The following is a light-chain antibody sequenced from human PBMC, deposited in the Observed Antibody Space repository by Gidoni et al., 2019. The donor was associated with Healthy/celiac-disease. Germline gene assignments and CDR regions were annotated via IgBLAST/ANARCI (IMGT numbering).Light chain of an antibody. CDR1: QSVSSY. Sequence: IVLTQSPATLSLSPGERATLACRASQSVSSYLAWYQQKPGQAPTPRIYDASNRATGIPARFSGSGSGTDFTLTISSLEPEDFAVYYCQERSNWPPITFXXXTRLEIK. CDR3: QERSNWPPIT. V-gene: IGKV3-11*01. CDR2: DAS. J-gene: IGKJ5*01.